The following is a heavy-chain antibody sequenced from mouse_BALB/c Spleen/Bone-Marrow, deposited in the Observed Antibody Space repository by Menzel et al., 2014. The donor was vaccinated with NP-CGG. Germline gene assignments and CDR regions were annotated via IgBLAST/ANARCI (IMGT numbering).Heavy chain of an antibody. CDR3: ARGFPFDY. CDR2: IYPGDGDT. Sequence: VKLVESGAELARPGASVKLSCKASGYTFTSHWMQWVKQRPGQGLEWIGAIYPGDGDTRYTQKFKGKATLTADKSSSTAYMRLSSLASEDSAVSCCARGFPFDYWGQGTTLTVSS. V-gene: IGHV1-87*01. J-gene: IGHJ2*01. CDR1: GYTFTSHW.